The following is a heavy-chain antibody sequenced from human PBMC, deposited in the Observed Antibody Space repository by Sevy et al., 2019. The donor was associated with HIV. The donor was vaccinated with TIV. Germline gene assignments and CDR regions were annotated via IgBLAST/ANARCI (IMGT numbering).Heavy chain of an antibody. V-gene: IGHV1-18*01. CDR2: ISANNGNT. J-gene: IGHJ2*01. CDR3: ASFILRANFWYFDF. D-gene: IGHD3-16*01. Sequence: ASVKVSCKASGYTFSNYGITWVRQAPGQGLEWMGWISANNGNTNYAQKVQDRVSMTTDTSTSTAYMELRSLRSDDTALYYCASFILRANFWYFDFWGRGTLVTVSS. CDR1: GYTFSNYG.